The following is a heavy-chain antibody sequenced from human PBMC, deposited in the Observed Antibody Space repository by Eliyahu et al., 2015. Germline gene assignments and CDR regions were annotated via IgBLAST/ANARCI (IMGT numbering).Heavy chain of an antibody. CDR3: ARTRDTAMAPPRYFDL. CDR1: GFTVSSNY. CDR2: IYSGGST. Sequence: EVQLVESGGGLVQPGXSLXLSCAASGFTVSSNYMSWVRQXPGKGLEWVSVIYSGGSTYYADSVKGRFTISRHNSKNTLYLQMNSLRAEDTAVYYCARTRDTAMAPPRYFDLWGRGTLVTVSS. J-gene: IGHJ2*01. V-gene: IGHV3-53*04. D-gene: IGHD5-18*01.